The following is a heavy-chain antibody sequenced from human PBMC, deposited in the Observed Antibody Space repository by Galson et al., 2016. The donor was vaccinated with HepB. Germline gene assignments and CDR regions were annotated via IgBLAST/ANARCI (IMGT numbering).Heavy chain of an antibody. D-gene: IGHD1-26*01. CDR1: GYTFTSYA. J-gene: IGHJ6*02. V-gene: IGHV1-3*01. CDR2: INAGNGNT. Sequence: CKASGYTFTSYAMHWVRQAPGQRLEWMGWINAGNGNTKYSQKFQGRVTITRDTSASTAYMELSSLRSEDTAVYYCARGYFRGGSHLYYYDMDVWGQGTTVTVSS. CDR3: ARGYFRGGSHLYYYDMDV.